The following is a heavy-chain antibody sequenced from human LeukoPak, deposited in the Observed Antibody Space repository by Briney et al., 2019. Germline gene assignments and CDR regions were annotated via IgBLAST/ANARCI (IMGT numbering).Heavy chain of an antibody. V-gene: IGHV5-51*01. CDR1: GYDFDRYW. CDR2: IYPRDSDT. J-gene: IGHJ6*03. CDR3: ARQAPNSVRRHYYYHMDV. D-gene: IGHD2-21*01. Sequence: GESLKISCQGSGYDFDRYWIGWVRQMPGKGPEWMGMIYPRDSDTRYSPSFQGQVTISADTSTDTAHLQWARLKASDTGIYFCARQAPNSVRRHYYYHMDVWGRGTKVIVCS.